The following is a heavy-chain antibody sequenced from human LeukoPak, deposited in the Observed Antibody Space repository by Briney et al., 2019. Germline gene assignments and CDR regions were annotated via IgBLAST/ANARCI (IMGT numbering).Heavy chain of an antibody. CDR2: ISSSGSTI. D-gene: IGHD3-3*01. V-gene: IGHV3-11*04. CDR1: GFTFSDYY. J-gene: IGHJ4*02. CDR3: VAEYYNFATGDN. Sequence: GGSLRLSCAASGFTFSDYYISWIRQAPGKGLEWVSYISSSGSTIYYADSVKGRFTISRDNAKNSLYLQMHSLRAEDSAIYYCVAEYYNFATGDNWGQGTMVTVSS.